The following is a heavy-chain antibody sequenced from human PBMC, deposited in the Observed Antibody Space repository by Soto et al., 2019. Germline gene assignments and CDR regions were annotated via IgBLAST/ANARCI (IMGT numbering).Heavy chain of an antibody. CDR1: GFNFNIYA. V-gene: IGHV3-23*01. CDR3: AKALGNPYYYYYMDV. Sequence: EVQLLESGGGLVQPGGSLRLSCAASGFNFNIYAMTWVRQAPGKGLEWVSTISPGGDSTYFADSVKGRVTISRDNSKNTRPLQMNSLRAEDTATYFCAKALGNPYYYYYMDVWGTGTTVTVSS. CDR2: ISPGGDST. J-gene: IGHJ6*03. D-gene: IGHD1-1*01.